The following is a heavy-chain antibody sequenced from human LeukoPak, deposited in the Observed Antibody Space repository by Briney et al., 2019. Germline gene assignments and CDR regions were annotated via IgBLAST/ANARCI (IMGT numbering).Heavy chain of an antibody. CDR1: GFTFSDHA. CDR3: ARDLGSYGWGNHFDY. J-gene: IGHJ4*02. D-gene: IGHD3-16*01. Sequence: PGRSLRLASPASGFTFSDHAMHWVRQAPGKGLEWLGVISYDGNYNHYADSVKGRFTVSRDNSKNTVYLHMNSLKPEDTAVYYCARDLGSYGWGNHFDYWGQGTLVTVSS. V-gene: IGHV3-30-3*01. CDR2: ISYDGNYN.